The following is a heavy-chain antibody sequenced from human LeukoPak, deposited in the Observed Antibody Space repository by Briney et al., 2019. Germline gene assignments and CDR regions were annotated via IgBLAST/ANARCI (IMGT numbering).Heavy chain of an antibody. CDR3: ARVTFGGVRGVIITIDY. CDR2: INTNTGNP. Sequence: VASEKVSCTASGYTFTSYAMNWVRQAPGQGLEWMGWINTNTGNPTYAQGFTGRFVFSLDTSVSTAYLQISSLKAEDTAVYYCARVTFGGVRGVIITIDYWGQGTLVTVSS. CDR1: GYTFTSYA. J-gene: IGHJ4*02. D-gene: IGHD3-10*01. V-gene: IGHV7-4-1*02.